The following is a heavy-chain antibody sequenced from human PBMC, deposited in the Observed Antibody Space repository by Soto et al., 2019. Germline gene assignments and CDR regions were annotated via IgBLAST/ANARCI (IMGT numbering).Heavy chain of an antibody. CDR3: ARAWGGYFDY. V-gene: IGHV4-31*03. D-gene: IGHD3-16*01. CDR1: GGSISSGGYY. J-gene: IGHJ4*02. CDR2: IYYSGST. Sequence: SETLSLTCTVSGGSISSGGYYWSWIRQHPGKGLEWIGYIYYSGSTHYNPSLKSRVTISVDTSKNQFSLKLSSVTAADTAVYYCARAWGGYFDYWGQGTLVTVSS.